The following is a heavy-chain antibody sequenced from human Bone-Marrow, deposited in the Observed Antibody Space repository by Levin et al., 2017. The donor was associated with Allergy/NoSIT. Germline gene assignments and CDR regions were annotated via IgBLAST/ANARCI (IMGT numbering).Heavy chain of an antibody. CDR1: GFSFTNYW. CDR3: ERRTGRGYRPLSWTFTF. Sequence: GESLKISCKTSGFSFTNYWIAWVRQMPGKGLEWMGSVYPGDSDTRYSPSFQGQVTITADKHINTAYVQWSSLKPSDTAIYYCERRTGRGYRPLSWTFTFWVRGTMVRVSS. CDR2: VYPGDSDT. D-gene: IGHD3/OR15-3a*01. V-gene: IGHV5-51*01. J-gene: IGHJ3*01.